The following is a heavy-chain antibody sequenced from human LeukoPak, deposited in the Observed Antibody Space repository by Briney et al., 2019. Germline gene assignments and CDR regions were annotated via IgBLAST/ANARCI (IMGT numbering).Heavy chain of an antibody. CDR1: GFTFSSYT. Sequence: GGSLRLSCAASGFTFSSYTMHWVRQAPGKGLEYVSAITTNGGRTYYANSFKGRFTISRDNSKSTLYLQMGSLRTEDMAVYYCARGRLVVTALDYWGQGTLVTVSS. V-gene: IGHV3-64*01. CDR3: ARGRLVVTALDY. CDR2: ITTNGGRT. D-gene: IGHD2-21*02. J-gene: IGHJ4*02.